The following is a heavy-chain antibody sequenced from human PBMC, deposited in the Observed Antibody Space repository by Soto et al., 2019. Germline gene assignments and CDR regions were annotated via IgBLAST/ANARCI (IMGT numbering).Heavy chain of an antibody. J-gene: IGHJ6*02. D-gene: IGHD6-25*01. V-gene: IGHV4-31*03. CDR3: ARESGGYDSSTRYGLDV. CDR2: IYYSGST. CDR1: GGSISSVGHY. Sequence: SETLSLTCSVSGGSISSVGHYWTWIRQQPGKGLERIGYIYYSGSTDYNPSLKSRVTISVDRSKNQFSLNLSSVTAADTAIYYCARESGGYDSSTRYGLDVWGQGTTVTVSS.